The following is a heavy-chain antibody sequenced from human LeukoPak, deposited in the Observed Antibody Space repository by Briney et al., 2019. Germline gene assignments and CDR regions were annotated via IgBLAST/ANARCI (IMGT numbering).Heavy chain of an antibody. CDR1: GGSFSGYY. Sequence: PSETLSLTCAVYGGSFSGYYWSWIRQPPGKGLEWIGETNHSGSTNYNPPLKSRVTISVDTSKNQFSLKLSSVTAADTAVYYCARGDYGDYGSWGQGTLVTVSS. V-gene: IGHV4-34*01. CDR2: TNHSGST. CDR3: ARGDYGDYGS. D-gene: IGHD4-17*01. J-gene: IGHJ5*02.